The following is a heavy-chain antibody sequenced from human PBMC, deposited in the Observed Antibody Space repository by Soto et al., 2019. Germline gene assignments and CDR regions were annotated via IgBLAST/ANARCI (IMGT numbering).Heavy chain of an antibody. CDR2: ISYDGNNK. V-gene: IGHV3-30-3*01. CDR3: ARDYSSGWCLDY. Sequence: QVQLVESGGGVVQPGTSLRLSCAGSGFPFSAEAMHWVRQAPGKGLEWVVAISYDGNNKNHADSVKGRFTVSRDNSKNTLYLQIYSLRPEDTAVYYCARDYSSGWCLDYWGQGSLVTVSS. J-gene: IGHJ4*02. CDR1: GFPFSAEA. D-gene: IGHD6-13*01.